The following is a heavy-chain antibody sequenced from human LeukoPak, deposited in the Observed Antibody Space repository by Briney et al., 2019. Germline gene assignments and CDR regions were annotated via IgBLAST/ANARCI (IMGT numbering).Heavy chain of an antibody. V-gene: IGHV3-23*01. CDR3: AKDSTVRGVGSFDY. CDR1: GFTFSSYA. CDR2: IRGGGDRT. D-gene: IGHD3-10*01. J-gene: IGHJ4*02. Sequence: PGGSLRLSCAASGFTFSSYAMSWVRQAPGKGLEWVSAIRGGGDRTHYADSVKGRFTISRDNSKNTLYLQMNSLRAEDTAVYYCAKDSTVRGVGSFDYWGQGTLVTVSS.